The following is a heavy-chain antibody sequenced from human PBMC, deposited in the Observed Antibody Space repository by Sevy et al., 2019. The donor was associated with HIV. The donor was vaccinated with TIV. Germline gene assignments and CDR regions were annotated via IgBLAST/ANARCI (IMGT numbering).Heavy chain of an antibody. V-gene: IGHV1-18*01. D-gene: IGHD3-3*01. CDR1: GYTFTSYG. CDR2: ISAYNGNT. CDR3: AGEGGPPVRFLEWLLLGYGMDV. Sequence: ASVKVSCKASGYTFTSYGISWVRQAPGQGLEWMGWISAYNGNTNYAQKLQGRVTMTTDTSTSTAYMELRSLRSDDTAVYYCAGEGGPPVRFLEWLLLGYGMDVWGQGTTVTVSS. J-gene: IGHJ6*02.